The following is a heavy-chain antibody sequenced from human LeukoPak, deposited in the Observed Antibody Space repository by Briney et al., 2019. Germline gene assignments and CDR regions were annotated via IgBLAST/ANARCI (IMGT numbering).Heavy chain of an antibody. J-gene: IGHJ4*02. CDR3: ARGYSYGPLDY. CDR2: IYDTGST. Sequence: SETLSLTCTVSGGSISNYYWSWIRQPPGKGLEWIGYIYDTGSTYYNPSLKSRVTISVDTSNNQFSLKLSFVTAADTAVYYCARGYSYGPLDYWGQGTLVTVSS. D-gene: IGHD5-18*01. V-gene: IGHV4-59*08. CDR1: GGSISNYY.